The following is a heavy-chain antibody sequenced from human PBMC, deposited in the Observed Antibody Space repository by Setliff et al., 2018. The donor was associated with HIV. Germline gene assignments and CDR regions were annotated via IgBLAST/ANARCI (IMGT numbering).Heavy chain of an antibody. J-gene: IGHJ4*02. CDR3: TRSTTAD. CDR2: IYPNTGGT. Sequence: ASVKVSCKASGYTFNNYGISWVRQAPGEGLEWIGSIYPNTGGTNYAQKFQGGVTMTRDTSIGTAYMELRMLTSDDTAIYYCTRSTTADWGQGTMVTVSS. D-gene: IGHD4-17*01. V-gene: IGHV1-2*02. CDR1: GYTFNNYG.